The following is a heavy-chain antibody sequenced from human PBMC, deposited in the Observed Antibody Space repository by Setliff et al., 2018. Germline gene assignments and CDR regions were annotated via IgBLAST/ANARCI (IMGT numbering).Heavy chain of an antibody. CDR1: GDPMSSRRYY. J-gene: IGHJ6*03. Sequence: PSETLSLPSTVSGDPMSSRRYYWAWIRQPAGKGLEWIGQIYTSWSTNYNPSLKSRVTISLDTSNNQFSLSLSSVTAADTAVYYCARMSGFQYMDVWGKGTTVTVSS. D-gene: IGHD3-3*01. CDR3: ARMSGFQYMDV. CDR2: IYTSWST. V-gene: IGHV4-61*09.